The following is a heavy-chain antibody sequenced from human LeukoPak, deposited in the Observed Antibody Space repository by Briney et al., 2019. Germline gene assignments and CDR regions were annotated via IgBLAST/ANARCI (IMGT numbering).Heavy chain of an antibody. V-gene: IGHV3-21*01. CDR1: GFTFSSYS. Sequence: GGSLRLSCAASGFTFSSYSMKWVRQAPGKGLEWVSSISSSSSYIYYADSVTGRFTISRDNAKNSLYLQMNSLRAEDTAVYYCARDWGYCSSTSCYGDYYYYGMDVWGQGTTVTVSS. D-gene: IGHD2-2*01. J-gene: IGHJ6*02. CDR3: ARDWGYCSSTSCYGDYYYYGMDV. CDR2: ISSSSSYI.